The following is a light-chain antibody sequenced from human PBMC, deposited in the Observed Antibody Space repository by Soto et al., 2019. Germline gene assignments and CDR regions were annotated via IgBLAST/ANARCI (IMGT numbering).Light chain of an antibody. CDR2: DAS. J-gene: IGKJ1*01. CDR1: QTISTW. V-gene: IGKV1-5*01. Sequence: IQMTQSPSSLSASVGAGVTITCRASQTISTWLAWYQQKPGKAPKLLIYDASSLESGVPSRFSGSGSGTEFTLTISSLQPDDVATYHCQQYKTYSRTLGQGTKVDIK. CDR3: QQYKTYSRT.